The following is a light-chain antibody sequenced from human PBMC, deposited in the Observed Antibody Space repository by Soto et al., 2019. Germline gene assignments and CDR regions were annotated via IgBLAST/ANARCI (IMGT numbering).Light chain of an antibody. V-gene: IGKV3D-15*01. CDR1: QTVSNS. CDR3: QQFYSTVT. J-gene: IGKJ5*01. CDR2: DAS. Sequence: EILMTQSPSPLSVSPGARVTVSGRARQTVSNSLAWYQQKPGQAPGLLIFDASDRATGTPARFSGSGSGTDFTLTISRLQPEDSAAYYCQQFYSTVTFGQGTRLEIK.